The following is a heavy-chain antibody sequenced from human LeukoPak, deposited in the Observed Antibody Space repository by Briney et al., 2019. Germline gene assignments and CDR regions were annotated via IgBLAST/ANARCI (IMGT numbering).Heavy chain of an antibody. CDR1: GFTFSRAA. CDR2: LCRNGGST. Sequence: GGSLRLSSADSGFTFSRAAMHWVRHALGEGVGYVSALCRNGGSTYYANSVKGRFTISRDNSKNTLYLQMGSLRAEDMAVYYCARDEPGSIAAAGTGAFDYWGQGTLVTVSS. CDR3: ARDEPGSIAAAGTGAFDY. D-gene: IGHD6-13*01. V-gene: IGHV3-64*01. J-gene: IGHJ4*02.